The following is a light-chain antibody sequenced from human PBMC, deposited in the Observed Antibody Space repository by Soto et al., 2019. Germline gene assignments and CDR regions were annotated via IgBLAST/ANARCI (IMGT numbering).Light chain of an antibody. Sequence: QSVLTQPPSASGTPGQRVTISCSGSSSNIGSNYVFWYHQFPGTAPKLLIYNNNLRPSGVPDRFSGSKSGTSASLAISGLRSEDEADYYCAAWDDSLSGYVFGTGTQLTVL. V-gene: IGLV1-47*02. J-gene: IGLJ1*01. CDR1: SSNIGSNY. CDR3: AAWDDSLSGYV. CDR2: NNN.